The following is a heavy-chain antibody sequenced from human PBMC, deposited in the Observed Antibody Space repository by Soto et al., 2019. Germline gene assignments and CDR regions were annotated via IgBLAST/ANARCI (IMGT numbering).Heavy chain of an antibody. J-gene: IGHJ4*02. D-gene: IGHD2-21*02. CDR3: IHKIGDSYVPH. Sequence: QITLKESGPTLVKPTQTLTLTCTFTGFSLSTRGEGVGWIRQPPGKALEWLALIYWDDAKYYRPILESRLTITKDTSKNQVVLTMTNLDPVDTATYYCIHKIGDSYVPHWGQGTLVTVSS. V-gene: IGHV2-5*02. CDR2: IYWDDAK. CDR1: GFSLSTRGEG.